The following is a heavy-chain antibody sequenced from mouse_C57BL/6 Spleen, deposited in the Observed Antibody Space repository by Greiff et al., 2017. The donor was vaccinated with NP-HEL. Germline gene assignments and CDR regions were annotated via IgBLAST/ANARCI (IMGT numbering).Heavy chain of an antibody. CDR1: GYTFTDYY. CDR3: ARSGNYYGSPGYFDV. Sequence: QVQLKESGAELVRPGASVKLSCKASGYTFTDYYINWVKQRPGQGLEWIARIYPGSGNTYYNEKFKGKATLTAEKSSSTAYMQLSSLTSEDSAVYFCARSGNYYGSPGYFDVWGTGTTVTVSS. D-gene: IGHD1-1*01. J-gene: IGHJ1*03. CDR2: IYPGSGNT. V-gene: IGHV1-76*01.